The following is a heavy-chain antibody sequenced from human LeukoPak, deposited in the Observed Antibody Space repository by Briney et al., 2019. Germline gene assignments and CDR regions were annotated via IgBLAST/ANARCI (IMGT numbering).Heavy chain of an antibody. CDR2: IYPGDSDT. J-gene: IGHJ4*02. V-gene: IGHV5-51*01. CDR3: ASSARGIRNFDY. D-gene: IGHD6-6*01. Sequence: GESLKISCKGSGYSFTSYWIGWVRQMPGKGLEWMGIIYPGDSDTRYSPSFQGHVTNSADQSLSTAYLQWTSLKPPAPAMYYCASSARGIRNFDYWGQGTLVTVSS. CDR1: GYSFTSYW.